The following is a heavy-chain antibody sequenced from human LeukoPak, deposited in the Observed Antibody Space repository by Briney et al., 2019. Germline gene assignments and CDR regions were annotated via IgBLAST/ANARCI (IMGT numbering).Heavy chain of an antibody. CDR3: AKEGSDAFDI. V-gene: IGHV3-20*04. CDR1: GFTFDDYG. CDR2: INWHGGST. Sequence: GGSLRLSCAASGFTFDDYGMSWVRQAPGKGLEWVSGINWHGGSTGYADSVKGRFTISRDNSKNTLYLQMNSLRAEDTAVYYCAKEGSDAFDIWGQGTMVTVSS. J-gene: IGHJ3*02.